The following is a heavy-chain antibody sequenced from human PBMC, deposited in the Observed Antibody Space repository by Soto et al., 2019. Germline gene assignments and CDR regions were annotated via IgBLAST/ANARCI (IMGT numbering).Heavy chain of an antibody. CDR3: ARGRGSSSSYYYFYGMDV. V-gene: IGHV1-69*06. Sequence: SVKVSCKASGGTFSSYAISWVRQAPGQGLEWMGGIIPIFGTANYAQKFQGRVTITADKSTSTAYMELSSLRSEDTAVYYCARGRGSSSSYYYFYGMDVSAQGTTVTVSS. J-gene: IGHJ6*02. CDR1: GGTFSSYA. CDR2: IIPIFGTA. D-gene: IGHD6-6*01.